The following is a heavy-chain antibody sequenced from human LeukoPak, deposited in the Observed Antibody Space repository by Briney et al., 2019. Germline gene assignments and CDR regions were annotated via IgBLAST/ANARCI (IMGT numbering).Heavy chain of an antibody. Sequence: GGSLRLSCVVSGFSFNSYVMSWVRQAPGKGLEWVSLIYSGGNTYYADSVRGRFSISRDNSKNTLYLQMNSLRAEDTAIYYCAVYSSLDYWSQGTLVTVSS. V-gene: IGHV3-23*03. D-gene: IGHD3-22*01. CDR1: GFSFNSYV. J-gene: IGHJ4*02. CDR2: IYSGGNT. CDR3: AVYSSLDY.